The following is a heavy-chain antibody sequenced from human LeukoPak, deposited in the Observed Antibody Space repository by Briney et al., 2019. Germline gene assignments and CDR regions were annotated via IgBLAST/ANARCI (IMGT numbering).Heavy chain of an antibody. J-gene: IGHJ1*01. D-gene: IGHD2-2*01. CDR2: ISGSGGST. CDR1: GFTFSSYA. Sequence: PGGSLRLSCTASGFTFSSYAMSWVRQAPGKGLEWVSAISGSGGSTYYADSVKGRFTISRDNSKNTLYLQMNSLRAEDTAVYYCANVYCSSTSCYDAEYFQHWGQGTLVTVSS. CDR3: ANVYCSSTSCYDAEYFQH. V-gene: IGHV3-23*01.